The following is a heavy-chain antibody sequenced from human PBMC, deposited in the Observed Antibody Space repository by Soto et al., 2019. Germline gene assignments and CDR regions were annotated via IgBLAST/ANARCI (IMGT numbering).Heavy chain of an antibody. Sequence: PSETLSLTCTVSGGSISSSSYYWGWIRQPPGKGLEWIGKIYYSGSTNYNPSLKSRVTISVDTSKNQFSLKLTSVTAADTAVYYCARMGDFWSGPGELDPWGQGTLVTVSS. V-gene: IGHV4-39*01. CDR3: ARMGDFWSGPGELDP. CDR1: GGSISSSSYY. CDR2: IYYSGST. D-gene: IGHD3-3*01. J-gene: IGHJ5*02.